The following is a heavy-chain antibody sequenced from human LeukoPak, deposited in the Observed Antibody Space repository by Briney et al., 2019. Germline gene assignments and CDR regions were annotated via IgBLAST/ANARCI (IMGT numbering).Heavy chain of an antibody. J-gene: IGHJ4*02. CDR2: ISSTSSTT. CDR1: GFTFTAYA. D-gene: IGHD2-21*02. CDR3: ARDRDWVFDY. Sequence: GVSLRLSCVAAGFTFTAYAMNWVRQAPGKGLEWVSYISSTSSTTYYADSVKGRFTISRDTARNSLSLQMNSLRAEDTAVYYCARDRDWVFDYCGQGTLVTVSS. V-gene: IGHV3-48*01.